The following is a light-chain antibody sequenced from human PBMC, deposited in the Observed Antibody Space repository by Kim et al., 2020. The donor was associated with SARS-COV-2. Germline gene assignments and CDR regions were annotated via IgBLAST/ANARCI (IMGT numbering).Light chain of an antibody. CDR3: QAWDSSTFV. CDR2: QDS. V-gene: IGLV3-1*01. CDR1: KLGDKY. Sequence: VSPGQTASITCSGDKLGDKYACWYQQKPGQSPVLVIYQDSKRPSGIPERFSGSNSGNTATLTISGTQAMDEADYYCQAWDSSTFVFGTGTKVTVL. J-gene: IGLJ1*01.